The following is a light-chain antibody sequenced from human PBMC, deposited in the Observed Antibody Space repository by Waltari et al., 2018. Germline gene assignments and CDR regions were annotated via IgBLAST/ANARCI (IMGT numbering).Light chain of an antibody. J-gene: IGLJ3*02. V-gene: IGLV1-40*01. CDR2: GSS. CDR1: GSNIGAGYD. Sequence: QSVLTQPPSVSGAPGQRVTISCTGSGSNIGAGYDVHWYQQLPRAAPKLLIYGSSSRPLGVPARFFGSTSVTSASLAITGLQAEDEADYYCQSYDTSLSVVFGGGTKLTVL. CDR3: QSYDTSLSVV.